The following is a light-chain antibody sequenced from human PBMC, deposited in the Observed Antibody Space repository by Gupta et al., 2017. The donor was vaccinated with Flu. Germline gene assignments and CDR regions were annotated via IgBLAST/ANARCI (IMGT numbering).Light chain of an antibody. CDR1: QRGT. J-gene: IGKJ3*01. CDR2: GAY. V-gene: IGKV3-20*01. CDR3: QQYVTSPPGVT. Sequence: GEAATLSGRASQRGTIAWYQQKPGQAPRLLIYGAYHRAAGIPDRFSGSGSGTDFILTISRLEPEDFALYYCQQYVTSPPGVTFGPGTKVDVK.